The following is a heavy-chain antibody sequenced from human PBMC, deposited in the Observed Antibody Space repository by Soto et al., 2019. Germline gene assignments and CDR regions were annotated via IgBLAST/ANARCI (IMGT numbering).Heavy chain of an antibody. CDR3: ARGPFYDYVWGSYPNWFDP. Sequence: SETLSLTCTVSGGSISSGGYYWSWIRQHPGKGLEWIGYIYYSGSTYYNPSLKSRVTISVDTSKNQFSLKLSSVTAADTAVYYCARGPFYDYVWGSYPNWFDPWGQGTLVTVSS. D-gene: IGHD3-16*02. V-gene: IGHV4-31*03. J-gene: IGHJ5*02. CDR1: GGSISSGGYY. CDR2: IYYSGST.